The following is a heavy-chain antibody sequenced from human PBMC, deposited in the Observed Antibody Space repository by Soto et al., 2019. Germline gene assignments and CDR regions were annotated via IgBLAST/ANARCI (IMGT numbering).Heavy chain of an antibody. CDR1: GFSLNTGGGG. CDR3: ARRPNWGMCGLGP. CDR2: IYWNDVK. D-gene: IGHD7-27*01. J-gene: IGHJ6*02. Sequence: QITLKESGPTLVKPTQTLTLTCTLSGFSLNTGGGGVVWIRQPPGKALEWLALIYWNDVKRYSPSLNSRLTITKDTSRNHVVLTLTNVDPVDTATYYCARRPNWGMCGLGPWGQGTTVTVSS. V-gene: IGHV2-5*01.